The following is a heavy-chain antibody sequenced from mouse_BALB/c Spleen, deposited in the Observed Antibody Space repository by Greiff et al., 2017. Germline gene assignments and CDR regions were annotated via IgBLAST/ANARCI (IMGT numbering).Heavy chain of an antibody. CDR1: GFTFTDYY. CDR3: ASSYYGSSFDY. Sequence: EVKLMESGGGLVQPGGSLRLSCATSGFTFTDYYMSWVRQPPGKALEWLGFIRNKANGYTTEYSASVKGRFTISRDNSQSILYLQMNTLRAEDSATYYCASSYYGSSFDYWGQGTTLTVSS. CDR2: IRNKANGYTT. D-gene: IGHD1-1*01. J-gene: IGHJ2*01. V-gene: IGHV7-3*02.